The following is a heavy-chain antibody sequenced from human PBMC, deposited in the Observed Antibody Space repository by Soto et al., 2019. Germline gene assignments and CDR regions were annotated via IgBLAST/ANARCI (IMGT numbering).Heavy chain of an antibody. CDR1: GGSISSYY. V-gene: IGHV4-59*01. CDR3: ARDPGKGNWFDP. J-gene: IGHJ5*02. Sequence: SETLSLTCTVSGGSISSYYWSWIRQPPGKGLEWIGYIYYSGSTNYNPSLKSRVTISVDTSKNQFSLKLSSVTAADTAVYYCARDPGKGNWFDPCVQGTLVTVSA. CDR2: IYYSGST.